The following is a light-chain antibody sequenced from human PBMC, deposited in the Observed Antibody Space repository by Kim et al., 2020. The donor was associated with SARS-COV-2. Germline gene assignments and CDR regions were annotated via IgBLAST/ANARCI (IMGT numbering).Light chain of an antibody. CDR1: NLANKY. CDR3: QAWDSNIVV. Sequence: SYELTQPPSVSVSPGQTASITCSGDNLANKYVCWYHQKSGQSPVLVMHQDARRPSGIPERFSGSNSGTTATLTISGTQAMDEGDYYCQAWDSNIVVFGGGTKVTVL. J-gene: IGLJ2*01. CDR2: QDA. V-gene: IGLV3-1*01.